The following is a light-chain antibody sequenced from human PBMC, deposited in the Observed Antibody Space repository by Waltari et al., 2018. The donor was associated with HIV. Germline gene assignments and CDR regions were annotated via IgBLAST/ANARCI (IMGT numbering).Light chain of an antibody. CDR2: QAS. CDR3: QQYNSYPYT. CDR1: QSISVW. Sequence: DIQMTQSPSTLSASVGDRVTITCRASQSISVWLAWYQQKPGRAPKLLIYQASSLETVRSSRFTGSGPGAEFTLTISSLQPEDFATYYCQQYNSYPYTFGQGTKLEIK. J-gene: IGKJ2*01. V-gene: IGKV1-5*03.